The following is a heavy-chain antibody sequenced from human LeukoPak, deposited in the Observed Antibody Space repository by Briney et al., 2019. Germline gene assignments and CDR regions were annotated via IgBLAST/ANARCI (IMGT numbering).Heavy chain of an antibody. CDR2: INHSGGT. J-gene: IGHJ4*02. Sequence: SETLSLTCAVYGGSFSGYYWNWIRQPPGKGLEWIGEINHSGGTNYNPSLKSRVAISVGTSMNQFSLKLSSVTAADTAVYFCATVDTAMVTRYWGQGTLVTVSS. CDR3: ATVDTAMVTRY. CDR1: GGSFSGYY. D-gene: IGHD5-18*01. V-gene: IGHV4-34*01.